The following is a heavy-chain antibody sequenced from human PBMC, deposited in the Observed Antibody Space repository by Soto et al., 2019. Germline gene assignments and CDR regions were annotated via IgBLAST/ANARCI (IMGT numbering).Heavy chain of an antibody. CDR3: ATRAPIDGDPY. J-gene: IGHJ4*02. Sequence: QVQLQESGPGLVKPSETLSLTCDVSGDSISSPTWWTWVRQPPGKGLEWIGEVYHSGSTNYNSSLKSRVTISVDKSNNQFSLRLTSVTAADTAVYYCATRAPIDGDPYWGQGTLVTVSS. V-gene: IGHV4-4*02. CDR2: VYHSGST. D-gene: IGHD4-17*01. CDR1: GDSISSPTW.